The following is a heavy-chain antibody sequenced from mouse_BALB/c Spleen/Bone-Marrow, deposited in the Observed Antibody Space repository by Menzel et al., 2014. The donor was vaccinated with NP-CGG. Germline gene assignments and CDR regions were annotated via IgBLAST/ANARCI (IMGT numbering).Heavy chain of an antibody. J-gene: IGHJ4*01. CDR2: IWSGGNT. D-gene: IGHD2-4*01. CDR3: ARNSRIYYDYEGYAMDY. V-gene: IGHV2-2*02. CDR1: GFSLTTYG. Sequence: VHLVESGPGLVQPSQSLSITCTVSGFSLTTYGVHWVRQSPGKGLEWLGVIWSGGNTDYNAAFISRLSISKDNSKSQVFFKMNSLQANDTAIYYCARNSRIYYDYEGYAMDYWGQGTSVTVSS.